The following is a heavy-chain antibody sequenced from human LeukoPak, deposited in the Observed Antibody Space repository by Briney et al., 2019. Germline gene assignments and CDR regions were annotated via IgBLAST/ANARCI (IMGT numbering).Heavy chain of an antibody. D-gene: IGHD4-17*01. V-gene: IGHV3-30*18. J-gene: IGHJ4*02. CDR3: AKDQDYAHDY. CDR1: GFTFSSYG. CDR2: ISYDGSNK. Sequence: GSLRLSCAASGFTFSSYGMHWVRQAPGKGLEWVAVISYDGSNKYYADSVKGRFTISRDNSKNTLYLRMNSLRAEDTAVYYCAKDQDYAHDYWGQGTLVTVSS.